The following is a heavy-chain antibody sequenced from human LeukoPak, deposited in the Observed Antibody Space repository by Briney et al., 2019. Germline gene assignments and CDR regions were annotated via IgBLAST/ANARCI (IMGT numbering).Heavy chain of an antibody. V-gene: IGHV3-53*01. CDR3: ARGADRWNYFDY. CDR1: GFTVSSNF. J-gene: IGHJ4*02. D-gene: IGHD4-23*01. CDR2: IYSGGKT. Sequence: GGSLRLSCAASGFTVSSNFLSWVRQAPGKGLEWVSVIYSGGKTYYADSVKGRFTISRDNSKNILYLQMNSPRAEDTAVYYCARGADRWNYFDYWGQGTLVTVSS.